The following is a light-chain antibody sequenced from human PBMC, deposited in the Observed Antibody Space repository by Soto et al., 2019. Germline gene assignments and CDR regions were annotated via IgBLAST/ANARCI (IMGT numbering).Light chain of an antibody. Sequence: QSVLTQPPSASGTPGQRVTISCSGSCSNIGTNTVNWYQQLPGTAPKLLIYSINQRPSGVPDRFSGSKSGTSASLAISGLQSEDEADYYCAAWDDSLNGYVFGTGTKLTVL. CDR1: CSNIGTNT. CDR3: AAWDDSLNGYV. V-gene: IGLV1-44*01. CDR2: SIN. J-gene: IGLJ1*01.